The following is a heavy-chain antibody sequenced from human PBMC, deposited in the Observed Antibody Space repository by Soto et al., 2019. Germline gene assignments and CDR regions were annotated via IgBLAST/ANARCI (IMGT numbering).Heavy chain of an antibody. Sequence: PSETLSLTCTVSGGSISTYYWSWIRQPPGKGLEWIGYIYYSGSATYNPSLKSRVTISVDTSENQFSLKLSSVTAADTAVYYCVRGRTGIAAYYYYMAVWGKGTTVTVSS. CDR1: GGSISTYY. CDR3: VRGRTGIAAYYYYMAV. CDR2: IYYSGSA. J-gene: IGHJ6*03. D-gene: IGHD2-21*01. V-gene: IGHV4-59*01.